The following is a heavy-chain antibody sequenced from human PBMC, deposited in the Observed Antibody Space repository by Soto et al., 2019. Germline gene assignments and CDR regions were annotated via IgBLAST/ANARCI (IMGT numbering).Heavy chain of an antibody. Sequence: GESLKISCAASGLSVSSNHMSWVRQAPGKGLQWLSIFYSGGRSHYADSVKGRFTISRDNSKNTLYLQLNSLRAEDTAVYYCARDHSSSSGDYYYYYGMDVWGQGTTVTISS. CDR1: GLSVSSNH. CDR2: FYSGGRS. D-gene: IGHD6-6*01. J-gene: IGHJ6*02. CDR3: ARDHSSSSGDYYYYYGMDV. V-gene: IGHV3-53*01.